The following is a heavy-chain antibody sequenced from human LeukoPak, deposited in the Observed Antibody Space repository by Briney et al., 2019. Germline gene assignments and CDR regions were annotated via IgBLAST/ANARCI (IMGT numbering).Heavy chain of an antibody. CDR3: AKIGYYYGPDY. V-gene: IGHV4-38-2*01. CDR2: IYHSGST. CDR1: GYSISSCYY. J-gene: IGHJ4*02. Sequence: SETLSLTCAVSGYSISSCYYWGWIRQPPGKGLEWIGSIYHSGSTYYNPSLKSRVTISVDTSKNQFSLKLSSVTAADTAVYYCAKIGYYYGPDYWGQGTLVTVSS. D-gene: IGHD3-10*01.